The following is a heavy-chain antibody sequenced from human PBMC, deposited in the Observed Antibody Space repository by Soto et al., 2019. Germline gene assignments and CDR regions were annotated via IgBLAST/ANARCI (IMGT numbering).Heavy chain of an antibody. V-gene: IGHV4-59*08. CDR3: VRQGIDYLHGLVDV. J-gene: IGHJ6*02. D-gene: IGHD4-17*01. Sequence: QVQLQQSGPRLVKPSETLSLTRTVSSGPDRSHNWGWIRQPPGRGLEWIGYVYYTGDTAYNPSLRRRVSISADTSTNDISLTLSSVTAADTAVYYCVRQGIDYLHGLVDVWGQGTTVSVSS. CDR1: SGPDRSHN. CDR2: VYYTGDT.